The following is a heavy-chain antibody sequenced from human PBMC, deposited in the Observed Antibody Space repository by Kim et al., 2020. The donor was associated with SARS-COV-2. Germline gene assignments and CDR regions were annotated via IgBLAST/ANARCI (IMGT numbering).Heavy chain of an antibody. CDR3: ARETPHYYDSSVYSTPGGFDY. Sequence: FTISRDNSKNTLYLQMNSLRAEDTAVYYCARETPHYYDSSVYSTPGGFDYWGQGTLVTVSS. D-gene: IGHD3-22*01. V-gene: IGHV3-66*01. J-gene: IGHJ4*02.